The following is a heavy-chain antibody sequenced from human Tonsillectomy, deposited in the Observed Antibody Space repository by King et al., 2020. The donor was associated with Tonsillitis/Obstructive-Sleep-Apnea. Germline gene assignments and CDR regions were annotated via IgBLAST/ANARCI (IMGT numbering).Heavy chain of an antibody. V-gene: IGHV3-23*04. CDR3: AKISSWEFLRYLDY. CDR1: GFTFSTYA. Sequence: VQLVESGGLLLQPGGSLRLSCAASGFTFSTYAMSWVRQAPGKGLEWVSSISGSGATTYYADSVKGRFTISRDNSKNTLDLQMNTLRAEDTAIYYCAKISSWEFLRYLDYWGQGTLVTVYS. J-gene: IGHJ4*02. D-gene: IGHD3-10*01. CDR2: ISGSGATT.